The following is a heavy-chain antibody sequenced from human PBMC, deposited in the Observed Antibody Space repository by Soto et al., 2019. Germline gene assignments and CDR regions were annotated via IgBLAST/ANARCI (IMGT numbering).Heavy chain of an antibody. Sequence: GASVKVSCKASGYTFSSDGISWVRQAPGEGPEWMGWINPYNGITNYAQKFQGRVTMTTDTSTSTAYMELRSLRSDDTAVYYCARDYIWGSSRTFDYWGQGTLVTVSS. V-gene: IGHV1-18*01. CDR3: ARDYIWGSSRTFDY. CDR2: INPYNGIT. CDR1: GYTFSSDG. D-gene: IGHD3-16*02. J-gene: IGHJ4*01.